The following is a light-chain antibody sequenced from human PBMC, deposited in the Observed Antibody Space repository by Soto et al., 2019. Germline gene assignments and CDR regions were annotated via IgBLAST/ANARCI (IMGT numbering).Light chain of an antibody. CDR1: QRIGSN. CDR3: QQWIRWT. CDR2: GAS. J-gene: IGKJ1*01. Sequence: EIVMTQSPATLSASPGDTVTLSCRASQRIGSNLAWYQQKLGQAPRLLIYGASTRATGVPARFSGSGSETEFTLTISSLQSEDFALYHCQQWIRWTFGQGTRLELK. V-gene: IGKV3-15*01.